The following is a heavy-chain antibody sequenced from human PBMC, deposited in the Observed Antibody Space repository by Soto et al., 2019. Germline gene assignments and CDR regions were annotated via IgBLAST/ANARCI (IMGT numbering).Heavy chain of an antibody. V-gene: IGHV1-3*01. J-gene: IGHJ4*02. CDR3: ARGPGGPDGPGDY. CDR1: GYTFTSYA. Sequence: QVQLVQSGAEVKKPGASVKVSCKASGYTFTSYAMQWVRQAPGQRLEWIGWINAGNGNTKYSQKFQGRVTITRDTPASTANMELSSLRSEDTAVYYCARGPGGPDGPGDYWGQGTLVTVSS. D-gene: IGHD2-15*01. CDR2: INAGNGNT.